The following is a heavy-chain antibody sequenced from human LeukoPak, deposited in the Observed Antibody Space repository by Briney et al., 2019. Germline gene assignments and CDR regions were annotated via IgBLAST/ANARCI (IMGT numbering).Heavy chain of an antibody. CDR2: INQDGSEK. J-gene: IGHJ4*02. V-gene: IGHV3-7*02. D-gene: IGHD6-13*01. Sequence: GGSLRLSCATSGFTFSSYWMTWVRQTPGKGLEWVAHINQDGSEKYYVDSVKGRFTISRDSAKNSLYLQMNSLRAEDTAVYYCARGPYSSNWYVDYWGQGTLVTVAS. CDR1: GFTFSSYW. CDR3: ARGPYSSNWYVDY.